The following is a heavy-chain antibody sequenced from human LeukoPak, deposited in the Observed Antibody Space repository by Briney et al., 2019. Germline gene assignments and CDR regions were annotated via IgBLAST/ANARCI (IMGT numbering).Heavy chain of an antibody. D-gene: IGHD4-17*01. CDR1: GFTLSTFW. Sequence: GGSLRLSCAASGFTLSTFWMGRVRQTPGKGLEWVANIKQDGIEKYYVESVRGRFTISRDNAKNSLFLQMNSLKAEDTAVYYCARDRFYGDYAGVADYWGQGTLVTVSS. V-gene: IGHV3-7*01. CDR3: ARDRFYGDYAGVADY. CDR2: IKQDGIEK. J-gene: IGHJ4*02.